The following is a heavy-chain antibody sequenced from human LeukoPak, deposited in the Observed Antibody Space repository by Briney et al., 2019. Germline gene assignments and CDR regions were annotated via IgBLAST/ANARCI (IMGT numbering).Heavy chain of an antibody. D-gene: IGHD4-11*01. CDR1: GGTFISNA. V-gene: IGHV1-69*04. J-gene: IGHJ5*02. CDR3: ASGRMTTETTYCFDP. Sequence: SVKVSCKASGGTFISNAITWVRQAPGQGLEWMGRIIPIFGITDYAQKFQGRVTITADKSTSTAYMEFSSLRSEDTAVYYGASGRMTTETTYCFDPWGQGTLITVSS. CDR2: IIPIFGIT.